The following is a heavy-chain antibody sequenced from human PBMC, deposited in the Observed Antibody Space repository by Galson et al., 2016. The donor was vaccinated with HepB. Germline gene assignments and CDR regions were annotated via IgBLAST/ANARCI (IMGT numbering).Heavy chain of an antibody. J-gene: IGHJ1*01. D-gene: IGHD2-2*01. Sequence: SLRLSCAASGFSFRSYTMTWVRQAPGKGLEWVSSIVSSSTHIFYTNSVKGRFTISRDNAKNSLFLLMNSLRAEDTAVYYCARDLREYCSSSSCAKGYWGQGSLVTVSS. V-gene: IGHV3-21*01. CDR1: GFSFRSYT. CDR3: ARDLREYCSSSSCAKGY. CDR2: IVSSSTHI.